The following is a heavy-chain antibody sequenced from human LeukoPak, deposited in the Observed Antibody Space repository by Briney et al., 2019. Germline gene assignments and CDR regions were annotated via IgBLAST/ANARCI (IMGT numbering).Heavy chain of an antibody. J-gene: IGHJ4*02. CDR3: ASSWYGYYFDY. CDR1: GGSISSSSYD. Sequence: PSETLSLPCTVSGGSISSSSYDWGWIRQPPGKGLEWIGSIYYSGIPYYNPSLKSRVSISVDTSKNQFSLKLSSGTAADTAVYYCASSWYGYYFDYWGQGTLVTVSS. V-gene: IGHV4-39*01. CDR2: IYYSGIP. D-gene: IGHD6-13*01.